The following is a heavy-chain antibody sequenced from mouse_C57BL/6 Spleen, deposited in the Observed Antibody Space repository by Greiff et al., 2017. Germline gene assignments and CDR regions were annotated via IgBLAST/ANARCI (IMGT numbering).Heavy chain of an antibody. CDR1: GFTFSDYG. J-gene: IGHJ1*03. V-gene: IGHV5-17*01. Sequence: DVKLVESGGGLVKPGGSLKLSCAASGFTFSDYGMHWVRQAPEKGLEWVAYISSGSSTIYYADTVKGRFTISRDNAKNTLFLKMTRLRSEDTAMYYGASESYDYDDWYFDVWGTGTTVTVSA. D-gene: IGHD2-4*01. CDR2: ISSGSSTI. CDR3: ASESYDYDDWYFDV.